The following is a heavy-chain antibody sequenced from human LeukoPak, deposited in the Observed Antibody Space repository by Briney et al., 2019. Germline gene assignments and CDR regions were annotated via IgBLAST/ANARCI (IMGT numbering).Heavy chain of an antibody. D-gene: IGHD6-19*01. Sequence: ASVKVPCKASGYTFTSYYMHWARQAPGQGLEWMGIINPSGGSTSYAQKFQGRVTITTDESTSTAYMELSSLRSEDTAVYYCARAYSSGWYGAFDIWGQGTMVTVSS. CDR2: INPSGGST. V-gene: IGHV1-46*01. J-gene: IGHJ3*02. CDR3: ARAYSSGWYGAFDI. CDR1: GYTFTSYY.